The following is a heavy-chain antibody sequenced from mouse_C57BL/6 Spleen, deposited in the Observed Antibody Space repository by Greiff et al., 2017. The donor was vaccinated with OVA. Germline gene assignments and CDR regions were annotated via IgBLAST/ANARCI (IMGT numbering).Heavy chain of an antibody. V-gene: IGHV5-17*01. J-gene: IGHJ2*01. CDR1: GFTFSDYG. CDR3: ARSYSTLFDY. D-gene: IGHD2-5*01. Sequence: DVHLVESGGGLVKPGGSLKLSCAASGFTFSDYGMHWVRQAPEKGLEWVAYISGGSSTIYYADTVKGRFTISRDNAKNPLFLQMTSRGSDETAMYYCARSYSTLFDYWGQGTTLPGSS. CDR2: ISGGSSTI.